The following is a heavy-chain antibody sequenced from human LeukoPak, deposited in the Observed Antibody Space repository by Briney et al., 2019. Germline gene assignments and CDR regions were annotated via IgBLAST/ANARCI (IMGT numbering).Heavy chain of an antibody. V-gene: IGHV3-23*01. CDR3: AKVPRLYIDMDV. CDR2: ISGSGGST. CDR1: GFTFSSYA. J-gene: IGHJ6*03. Sequence: PGGSLRLSCAASGFTFSSYAMSWVRQAPGKGLEWVSAISGSGGSTYYADPVKGRFTISRDNSKNTLYLQMNSLRAEDTAVYYCAKVPRLYIDMDVWGKGTTVTVSS. D-gene: IGHD1-14*01.